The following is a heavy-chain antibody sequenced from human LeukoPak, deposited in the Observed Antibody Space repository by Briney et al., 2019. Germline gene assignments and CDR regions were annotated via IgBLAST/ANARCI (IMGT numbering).Heavy chain of an antibody. J-gene: IGHJ1*01. V-gene: IGHV4-39*01. D-gene: IGHD3-10*01. CDR2: VHFSGNT. CDR1: GGHIFISPYY. CDR3: ARLITTVIT. Sequence: PSETLSLTCTVSGGHIFISPYYWGWIRPPPGKGLEWIESVHFSGNTFYKLSLKSRDTISVDTSKNQFALKVTSVTAADTAIFYCARLITTVITWGQGIVVHVSS.